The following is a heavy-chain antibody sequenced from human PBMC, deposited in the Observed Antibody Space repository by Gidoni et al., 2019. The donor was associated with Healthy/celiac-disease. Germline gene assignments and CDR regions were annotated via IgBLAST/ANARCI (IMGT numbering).Heavy chain of an antibody. Sequence: GFTFSSYGMHWVRQAPGKGLEWVAVISYDGSNKYYADSVKGRFTISRDNSKNTLYLQMNSLRAEDTAVYYCAKDGEMATRYYYGMDVWGQGTTVTVSS. CDR1: GFTFSSYG. CDR3: AKDGEMATRYYYGMDV. D-gene: IGHD5-12*01. J-gene: IGHJ6*02. CDR2: ISYDGSNK. V-gene: IGHV3-30*18.